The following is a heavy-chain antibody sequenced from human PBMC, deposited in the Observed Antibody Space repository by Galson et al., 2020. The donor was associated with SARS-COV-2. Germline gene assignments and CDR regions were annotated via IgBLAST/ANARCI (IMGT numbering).Heavy chain of an antibody. Sequence: GESLKISCAASGFTFDDYSLHWVRQAPGKGLEWVSDINWDGDNPHYADSVRGRFTISRDNSKNSLYLEMDSLRIEDTALYYCVRGDRYDIAGYIFDYWGQGTLVTVSS. CDR1: GFTFDDYS. D-gene: IGHD2-15*01. J-gene: IGHJ4*02. CDR3: VRGDRYDIAGYIFDY. CDR2: INWDGDNP. V-gene: IGHV3-43*01.